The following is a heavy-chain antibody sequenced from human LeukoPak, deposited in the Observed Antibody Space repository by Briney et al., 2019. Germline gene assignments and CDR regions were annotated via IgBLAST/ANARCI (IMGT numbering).Heavy chain of an antibody. CDR1: GFTFSSYG. CDR3: AKDAYGGTDY. J-gene: IGHJ4*02. D-gene: IGHD4-23*01. V-gene: IGHV3-30*18. Sequence: PGGSLRLSCAASGFTFSSYGMHWVRQAPGKGLEWVAVISYDGSNKHYADSVKGRFTISRDNSKNTLYLQMNSLRAEDTAVYYCAKDAYGGTDYWGQGTLVTVSS. CDR2: ISYDGSNK.